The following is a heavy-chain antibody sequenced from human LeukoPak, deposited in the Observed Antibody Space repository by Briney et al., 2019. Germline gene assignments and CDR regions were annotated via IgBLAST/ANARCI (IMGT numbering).Heavy chain of an antibody. CDR2: IYYSGST. Sequence: SETLSLTCTVSGGSISSGDYYWSWIRQPPGKGLEWIGYIYYSGSTYYNPSLKSRVTISVDTSKNQVSLKLSSVTAADTAVYYCARGRDGYNQYYFDYWGQGTLVTVSS. CDR1: GGSISSGDYY. J-gene: IGHJ4*02. V-gene: IGHV4-30-4*01. CDR3: ARGRDGYNQYYFDY. D-gene: IGHD5-24*01.